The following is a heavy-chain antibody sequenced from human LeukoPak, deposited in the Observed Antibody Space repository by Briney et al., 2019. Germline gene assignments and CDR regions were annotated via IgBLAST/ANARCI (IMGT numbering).Heavy chain of an antibody. D-gene: IGHD3-9*01. CDR1: GYTFTMYG. Sequence: ASVKVSCKASGYTFTMYGISWVRQAPGQGLEWMGWISAYNGNTNYAQKLQGRVTMTTDTSTSTAYMELRSLRSDDTAVYYCARDSRTPTNYDILTGYYRSFDYWGQGTLVTVSS. CDR3: ARDSRTPTNYDILTGYYRSFDY. V-gene: IGHV1-18*01. CDR2: ISAYNGNT. J-gene: IGHJ4*02.